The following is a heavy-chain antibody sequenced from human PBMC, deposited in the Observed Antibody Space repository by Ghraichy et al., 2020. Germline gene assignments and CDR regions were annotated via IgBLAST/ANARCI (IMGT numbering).Heavy chain of an antibody. D-gene: IGHD5-12*01. CDR1: GGSISSGGYS. CDR2: IYHSGST. CDR3: ARGIGYSGYDYPYFDY. Sequence: SLNISCAVSGGSISSGGYSWSWIRQPPGKGLEWIGYIYHSGSTYYNPSLKSRVTISVDRSKNQFSLKLSSVTAADTAVYYCARGIGYSGYDYPYFDYWGQGTLVTVSS. J-gene: IGHJ4*02. V-gene: IGHV4-30-2*01.